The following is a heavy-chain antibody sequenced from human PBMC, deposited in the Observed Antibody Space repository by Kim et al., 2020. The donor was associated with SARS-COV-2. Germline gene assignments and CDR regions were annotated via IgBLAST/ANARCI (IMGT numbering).Heavy chain of an antibody. CDR3: ARDSSSWYGDYYYGMDV. CDR2: INHSGST. Sequence: SETLSLTCAAYGGSFSGYYWSWIRQPPGKGLEWIGEINHSGSTNYNPSLKSRVTISVDTSKNQFSLKLSSVTAADTAVYYCARDSSSWYGDYYYGMDVWG. D-gene: IGHD6-13*01. CDR1: GGSFSGYY. V-gene: IGHV4-34*01. J-gene: IGHJ6*01.